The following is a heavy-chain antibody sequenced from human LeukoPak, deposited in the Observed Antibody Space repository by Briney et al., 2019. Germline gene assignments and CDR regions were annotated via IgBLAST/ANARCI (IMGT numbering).Heavy chain of an antibody. CDR2: INHSGST. CDR1: GGSFSGYY. J-gene: IGHJ4*02. Sequence: KASETLSLTCAVYGGSFSGYYWSWIRQPPGKGLEWIGEINHSGSTNYNPSLKSRVTISVDTSKNQFSLKLSSVTAADTAVYYCARGRRAYSSGWPFDYWGQGTLVTVSS. D-gene: IGHD6-19*01. CDR3: ARGRRAYSSGWPFDY. V-gene: IGHV4-34*01.